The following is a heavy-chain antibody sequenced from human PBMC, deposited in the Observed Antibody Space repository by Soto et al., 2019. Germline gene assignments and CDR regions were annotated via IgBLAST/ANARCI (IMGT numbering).Heavy chain of an antibody. J-gene: IGHJ6*02. CDR3: ARDQRGCSSTSCYFSYSYYYGMDV. CDR2: IYYSGST. Sequence: SETLSLTCTVSGGSISSYYWSWIRQPPGKGLEWIGYIYYSGSTNYNPSLKSRVTISVDTSKNQFSLKLSSVTAADTAVYYCARDQRGCSSTSCYFSYSYYYGMDVWGQGTTVTVSS. D-gene: IGHD2-2*01. CDR1: GGSISSYY. V-gene: IGHV4-59*01.